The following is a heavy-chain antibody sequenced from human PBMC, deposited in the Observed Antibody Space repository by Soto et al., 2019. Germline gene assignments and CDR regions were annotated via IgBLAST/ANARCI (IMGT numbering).Heavy chain of an antibody. CDR2: ISYRGNT. D-gene: IGHD6-13*01. Sequence: LSLTCTVSGGSFSSGAYHWSRIRQYPGKGLEWIGSISYRGNTYYNPSLKSRLSMSVDTSKNQFSLNLTSVTAADTAVYFCARMSATGTRWFDPWGQGTQVTVSS. J-gene: IGHJ5*02. CDR3: ARMSATGTRWFDP. V-gene: IGHV4-31*03. CDR1: GGSFSSGAYH.